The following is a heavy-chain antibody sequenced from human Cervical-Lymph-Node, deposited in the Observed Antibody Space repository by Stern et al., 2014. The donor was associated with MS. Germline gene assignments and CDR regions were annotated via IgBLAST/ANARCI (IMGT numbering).Heavy chain of an antibody. D-gene: IGHD3-16*01. V-gene: IGHV4-61*02. CDR1: GGSISGGDFY. CDR2: VYDSGST. Sequence: QVQLQESGPGLVKPSQTLSLTCTVSGGSISGGDFYWSWIRQSAGKGLEWIGRVYDSGSTVYNPSLRRRVAMSVDTSKHQFSLRLSSVTAADTAVYYCARDRLYDTVWYQWYFDLWGRGTLVTVSS. J-gene: IGHJ2*01. CDR3: ARDRLYDTVWYQWYFDL.